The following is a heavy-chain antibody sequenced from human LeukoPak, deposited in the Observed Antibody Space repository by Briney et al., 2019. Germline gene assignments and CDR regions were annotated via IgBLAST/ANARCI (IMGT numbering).Heavy chain of an antibody. V-gene: IGHV4-61*01. CDR3: ARKVVGQLGIVFFDY. D-gene: IGHD7-27*01. CDR1: GGSINSGSY. J-gene: IGHJ4*02. Sequence: SETLSLTCTVSGGSINSGSYGGWIRQPPGKGLEWIGYIYYSGSTNYTPSLKSRVTISVDTSKNQFSLKLSSVTAADTAVYYCARKVVGQLGIVFFDYWGQGTLVTVSS. CDR2: IYYSGST.